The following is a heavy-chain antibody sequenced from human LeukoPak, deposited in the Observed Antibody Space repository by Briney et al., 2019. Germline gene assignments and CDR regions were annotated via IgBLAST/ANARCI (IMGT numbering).Heavy chain of an antibody. V-gene: IGHV4-30-2*01. CDR3: ARAGSHDAFDI. CDR2: IYHSGST. CDR1: GGSISSGGYS. J-gene: IGHJ3*02. Sequence: PSQTLSLTCAVSGGSISSGGYSWSWILQPPGKGLEWIGYIYHSGSTYYNPSLKSRVTISVDRSKNQCSLKLSSVTAADTAVYYCARAGSHDAFDIWGQGTMVTVSS. D-gene: IGHD3-10*01.